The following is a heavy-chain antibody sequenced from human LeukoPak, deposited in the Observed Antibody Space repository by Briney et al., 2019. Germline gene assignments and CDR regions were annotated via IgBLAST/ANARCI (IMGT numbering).Heavy chain of an antibody. CDR3: ARGRSGYISAYEA. J-gene: IGHJ5*02. D-gene: IGHD5-12*01. CDR1: GFTFSSYA. Sequence: GGSLRLSCVASGFTFSSYAMSWVRQAPGKGLEWVSGISSSDVNTDYADSVKGRFTILKDSSEKTLYLQMNGLRADDAAVYFCARGRSGYISAYEAWGEGTLVIVSS. V-gene: IGHV3-23*01. CDR2: ISSSDVNT.